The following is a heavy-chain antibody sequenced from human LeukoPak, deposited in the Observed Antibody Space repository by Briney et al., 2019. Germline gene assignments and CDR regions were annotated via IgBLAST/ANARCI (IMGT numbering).Heavy chain of an antibody. V-gene: IGHV1-69*13. J-gene: IGHJ5*02. D-gene: IGHD3-10*01. CDR3: ARGLLWFGELLSPRGGFDP. CDR2: IIPIFGTA. CDR1: GGTFSSYA. Sequence: ASVKVSCKASGGTFSSYAISWVRQAPGQGLEWMGGIIPIFGTANYAQKFQGRVTITADESTSTAYMELSSLRSEDTAVYYCARGLLWFGELLSPRGGFDPWGQGSLVTVSS.